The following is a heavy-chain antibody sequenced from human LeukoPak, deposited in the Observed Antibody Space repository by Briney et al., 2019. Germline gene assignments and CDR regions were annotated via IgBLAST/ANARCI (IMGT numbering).Heavy chain of an antibody. D-gene: IGHD3-16*01. CDR2: ISYDGSNK. Sequence: GGSLRLSCAASGFTFSSYAMHWVRQAPGKGLEWVAVISYDGSNKYYADSVKGRFTIPRDNSKNTLYLQMNSLRAEDTAVYYCARDAPLGDYYMDVWGKGTTVTVSS. V-gene: IGHV3-30*01. J-gene: IGHJ6*03. CDR3: ARDAPLGDYYMDV. CDR1: GFTFSSYA.